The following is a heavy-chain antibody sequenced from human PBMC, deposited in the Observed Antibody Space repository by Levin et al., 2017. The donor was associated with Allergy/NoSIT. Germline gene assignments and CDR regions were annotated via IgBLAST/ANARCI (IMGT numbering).Heavy chain of an antibody. D-gene: IGHD6-13*01. J-gene: IGHJ1*01. V-gene: IGHV3-7*01. CDR3: ARMQSTSWYAEYFHY. Sequence: GGSLRLSCVGSGFTFRNYWMSWVRQAPGKGLEWVANIKEDGTEENYVDSVKGRFTISRDNAKNSLYLQMNSLRAEDTAVYYCARMQSTSWYAEYFHYWGQGTLVTVSS. CDR1: GFTFRNYW. CDR2: IKEDGTEE.